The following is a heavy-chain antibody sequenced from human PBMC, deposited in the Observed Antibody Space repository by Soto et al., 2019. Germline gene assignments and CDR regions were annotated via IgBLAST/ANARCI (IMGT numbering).Heavy chain of an antibody. CDR1: GYTFTVYY. CDR3: ARDLAKGGGSAGFDY. Sequence: QVQLVQSGAEVKKPGASVNVSCKASGYTFTVYYMHWVRQAPGQGLEWMGWINPKSGGTMYPQKFQGRVTRTWDTSISTADMALTRLRSDDTAVYYCARDLAKGGGSAGFDYWGQGTLVTVSS. CDR2: INPKSGGT. J-gene: IGHJ4*02. V-gene: IGHV1-2*02. D-gene: IGHD1-26*01.